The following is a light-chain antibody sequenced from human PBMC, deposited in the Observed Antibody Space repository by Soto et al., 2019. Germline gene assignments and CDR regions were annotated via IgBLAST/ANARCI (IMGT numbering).Light chain of an antibody. CDR3: QQYYSTPLS. CDR2: WAS. CDR1: QSVLYRSNNQNY. J-gene: IGKJ4*01. V-gene: IGKV4-1*01. Sequence: DIVMTQSPDSLAVSLGERATINCKSSQSVLYRSNNQNYLAWYQQKPGQPPKLLIYWASTRESGVPDRFTGSGSGTDFTLTISSLQAEDVAIYYCQQYYSTPLSFGGGNKVEIK.